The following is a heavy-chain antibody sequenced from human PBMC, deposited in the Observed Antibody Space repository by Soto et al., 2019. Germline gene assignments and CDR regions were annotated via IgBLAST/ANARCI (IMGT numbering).Heavy chain of an antibody. CDR3: ARLFEGYCSSTSCSRHHNYYYGMDV. D-gene: IGHD2-2*01. CDR2: IYYSGST. V-gene: IGHV4-39*01. J-gene: IGHJ6*02. CDR1: GGSIRSSSYY. Sequence: SETLSLTCTVSGGSIRSSSYYWGWISQPPGKGLEWIGSIYYSGSTYYNPSLKSRVTISVDTSKNQFSLKLSSVTAADTAVYYCARLFEGYCSSTSCSRHHNYYYGMDVWGQGTTVT.